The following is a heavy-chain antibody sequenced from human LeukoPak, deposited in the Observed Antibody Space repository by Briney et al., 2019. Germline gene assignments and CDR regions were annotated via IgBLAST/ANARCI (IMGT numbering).Heavy chain of an antibody. V-gene: IGHV4-39*02. Sequence: SETLSLTRTVSRGAICGTSYFWGWLRQSPGEGLEWIGSVYHSGVTFENPSLRSRVTLSVDTSKNQFSLKVSSVTAADTAVYYCARDLVPAARGWFDPWGQGTLVTVSS. J-gene: IGHJ5*02. D-gene: IGHD2-2*01. CDR1: RGAICGTSYF. CDR3: ARDLVPAARGWFDP. CDR2: VYHSGVT.